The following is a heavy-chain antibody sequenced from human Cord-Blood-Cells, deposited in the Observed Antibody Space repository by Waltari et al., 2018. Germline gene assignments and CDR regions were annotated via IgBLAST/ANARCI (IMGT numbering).Heavy chain of an antibody. V-gene: IGHV3-66*01. D-gene: IGHD1-1*01. CDR1: GFTVSSNY. J-gene: IGHJ4*02. CDR3: ARVRYYYFDY. Sequence: EVQLVESGGGLVQPGGSLRLSCAASGFTVSSNYMSWVRQAPGKGLEWVSVIYSGGSTDYADSVKGRFTIARDKSKNTLYLQMNSLRAEDTAVYYCARVRYYYFDYWGQGTLVTVSS. CDR2: IYSGGST.